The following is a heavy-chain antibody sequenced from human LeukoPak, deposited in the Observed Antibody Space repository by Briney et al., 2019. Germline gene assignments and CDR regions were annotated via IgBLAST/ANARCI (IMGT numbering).Heavy chain of an antibody. J-gene: IGHJ4*02. Sequence: GRSLRLSCAASGFTFSSYGMHWVRQAPGKGLEWVPVISYDGSNKYYADSVKGRFTISRDNSKNTLYLQMNSLRAEDTAVYYCAKVGRVYWLGLVQDWGQGTLVTVSS. CDR3: AKVGRVYWLGLVQD. D-gene: IGHD2-8*02. V-gene: IGHV3-30*18. CDR1: GFTFSSYG. CDR2: ISYDGSNK.